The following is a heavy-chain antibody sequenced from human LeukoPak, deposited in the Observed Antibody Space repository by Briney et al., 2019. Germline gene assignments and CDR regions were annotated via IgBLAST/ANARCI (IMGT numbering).Heavy chain of an antibody. V-gene: IGHV4-59*01. CDR2: IHYSGST. CDR3: ARGEDNWNYDY. D-gene: IGHD1-7*01. J-gene: IGHJ4*02. Sequence: SETLSLTCTGYGGSIRSYCWSWIRQPPGKGLEGMGYIHYSGSTNYNPSHKSRVTKSVDTSKNQFSLKLSSGTAADAAVYYCARGEDNWNYDYWGQGTLVTVSS. CDR1: GGSIRSYC.